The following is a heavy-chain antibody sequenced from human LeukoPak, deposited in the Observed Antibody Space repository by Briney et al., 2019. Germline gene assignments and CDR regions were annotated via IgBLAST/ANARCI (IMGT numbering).Heavy chain of an antibody. CDR1: GYSFTGYY. CDR3: GRRRIDCSDTGCYVDY. D-gene: IGHD2-15*01. J-gene: IGHJ4*02. CDR2: MNPNRGDT. V-gene: IGHV1-2*02. Sequence: ASVKVSCKASGYSFTGYYIHWMRQAPGQGLEWMGWMNPNRGDTSYAQKFQGRVTMTRDTPINTAYMELSGLTSDDTAVYYCGRRRIDCSDTGCYVDYWGQGTLVTVSS.